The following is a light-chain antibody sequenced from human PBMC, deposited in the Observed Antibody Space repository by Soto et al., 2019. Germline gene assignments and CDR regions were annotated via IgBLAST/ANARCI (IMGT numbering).Light chain of an antibody. CDR3: QQSYSTPGT. CDR2: AAS. J-gene: IGKJ1*01. CDR1: QSISSY. Sequence: DIQMTQSPSSLSASVGDRVTITCRASQSISSYLNWYQQKPGKAPKLLIYAASSLQSGVPSRFSGSGSVTDFTLTISSLQPEDFATYYCQQSYSTPGTFGQRTKVEIK. V-gene: IGKV1-39*01.